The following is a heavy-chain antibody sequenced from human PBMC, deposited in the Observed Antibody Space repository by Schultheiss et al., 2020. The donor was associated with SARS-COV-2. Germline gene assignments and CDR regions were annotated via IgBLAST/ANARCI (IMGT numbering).Heavy chain of an antibody. CDR2: INHSGST. CDR3: ARARSSSSPLYHYYYMDV. Sequence: SETLSLTCAVYGGSFSGYYWSWIRQPPGKGLEWIGEINHSGSTNYNPSLKSRVTISVDTPKNQFSLNLSSVTAADTAVYYCARARSSSSPLYHYYYMDVWGKGTTVPVSS. V-gene: IGHV4-34*01. J-gene: IGHJ6*03. D-gene: IGHD6-6*01. CDR1: GGSFSGYY.